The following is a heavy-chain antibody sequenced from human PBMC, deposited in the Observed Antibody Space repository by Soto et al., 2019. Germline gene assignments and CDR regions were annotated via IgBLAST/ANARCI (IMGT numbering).Heavy chain of an antibody. D-gene: IGHD4-17*01. J-gene: IGHJ6*02. V-gene: IGHV1-18*01. Sequence: QVQLVQSGAEVKKPGASVKVSCKASGYTFTSYGISWVRQAPGQGLEWMGWISAYNGNTNYAQKLQGRVTMTTDTSTSTAYMELRSPRSDDTAVYYCARDVTTVTIPDYYGMDVWGQGTTVTVSS. CDR3: ARDVTTVTIPDYYGMDV. CDR1: GYTFTSYG. CDR2: ISAYNGNT.